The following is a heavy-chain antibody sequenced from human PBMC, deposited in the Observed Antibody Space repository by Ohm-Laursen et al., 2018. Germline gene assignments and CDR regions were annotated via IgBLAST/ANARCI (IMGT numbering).Heavy chain of an antibody. J-gene: IGHJ6*02. CDR1: GFTFSSYG. CDR2: IWYDGSNK. D-gene: IGHD6-13*01. V-gene: IGHV3-33*01. Sequence: SLRLSCSASGFTFSSYGMHWVRQAPGKGLEWVAVIWYDGSNKYYADSVKGRFTISRDNSKNTLYLQMNSLRAEDTAVYYCARDLRPGIAADHGMDVWGQGTTVTISS. CDR3: ARDLRPGIAADHGMDV.